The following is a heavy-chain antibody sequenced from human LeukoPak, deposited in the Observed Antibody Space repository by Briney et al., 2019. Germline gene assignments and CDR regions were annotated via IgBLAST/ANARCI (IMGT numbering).Heavy chain of an antibody. D-gene: IGHD6-19*01. J-gene: IGHJ4*02. V-gene: IGHV3-23*01. CDR3: AKGLGSSVYQAGGY. CDR1: GFTFSSYA. Sequence: GGSLRLSCAASGFTFSSYAMSWVRQAPGKGLEWVSTFSGSGGSTYYADSVKGRFTISRDDSKNTLYLHMNSLRAEDTAVHYCAKGLGSSVYQAGGYWGQGTLVTVSS. CDR2: FSGSGGST.